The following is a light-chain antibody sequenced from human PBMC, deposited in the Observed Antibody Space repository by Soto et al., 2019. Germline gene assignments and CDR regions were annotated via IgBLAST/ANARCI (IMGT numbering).Light chain of an antibody. CDR3: QQSYSTTWT. Sequence: DIQMTQSPSTLSASVGDRVTITCRASQSISSWLAWYQQKTGKAPKLLIYDASSLESGVPSRFSGSGSGTEFTLTISSLQPDDFATYYCQQSYSTTWTFGQGTKVDI. CDR1: QSISSW. V-gene: IGKV1-5*01. J-gene: IGKJ1*01. CDR2: DAS.